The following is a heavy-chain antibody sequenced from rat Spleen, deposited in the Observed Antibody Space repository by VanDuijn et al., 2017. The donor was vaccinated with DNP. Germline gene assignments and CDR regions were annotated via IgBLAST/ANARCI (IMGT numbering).Heavy chain of an antibody. J-gene: IGHJ2*01. CDR1: GFTFSSYG. V-gene: IGHV5S13*01. CDR3: ARRGLGYYFDY. CDR2: ISTSGEYT. D-gene: IGHD5-1*01. Sequence: EVQLVESGGGLVQPGRSLKLSCAASGFTFSSYGMAWVRQAPTKGLEWVASISTSGEYTHYRDSVKGRFTISRDNAKSSLYLQMNSLKSEDTATYYCARRGLGYYFDYWGQGVMVTVSS.